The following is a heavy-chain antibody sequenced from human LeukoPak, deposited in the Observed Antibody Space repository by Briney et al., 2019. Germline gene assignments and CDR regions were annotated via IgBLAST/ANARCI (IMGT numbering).Heavy chain of an antibody. J-gene: IGHJ6*02. V-gene: IGHV3-48*03. Sequence: PGGSLRLSCAASGFTFSSYEMNWVRQAPGTGLEWVSYISSSGSTIYYADSVKGRFTISRDNAKNSLYLQMNSLRAEDTAVYYCARDTQYYDFWSGHWHTNYYGMDVWGQGTTVTVSS. CDR2: ISSSGSTI. CDR3: ARDTQYYDFWSGHWHTNYYGMDV. D-gene: IGHD3-3*01. CDR1: GFTFSSYE.